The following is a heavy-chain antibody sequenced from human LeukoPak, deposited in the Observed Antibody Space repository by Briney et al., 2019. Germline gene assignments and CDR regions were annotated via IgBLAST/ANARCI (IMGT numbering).Heavy chain of an antibody. CDR1: GYTFTSHA. CDR3: ASPITMIVTDAFDI. CDR2: INTNTGNP. J-gene: IGHJ3*02. D-gene: IGHD3-22*01. V-gene: IGHV7-4-1*02. Sequence: ASVKVSCKASGYTFTSHAMNWVRQAPGQGLEWMGWINTNTGNPTYAQGFTGRFVFSLDTSVSTAYLQISSLKAEDTAVYYCASPITMIVTDAFDIWGQGTMVTVSS.